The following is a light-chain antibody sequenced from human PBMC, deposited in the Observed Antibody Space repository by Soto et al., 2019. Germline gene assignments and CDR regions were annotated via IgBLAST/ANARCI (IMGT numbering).Light chain of an antibody. CDR1: QIFLYSSNNKNY. Sequence: DIVMTQSPDSLSVSLGERATINCKSRQIFLYSSNNKNYLAWYQQKPGQPPKALIYWASTRESGVPDRFSGSGSGTDFTLTISSLQAEDVAVYYCQQYYTTPWTFGQGTKVDIK. CDR2: WAS. V-gene: IGKV4-1*01. CDR3: QQYYTTPWT. J-gene: IGKJ1*01.